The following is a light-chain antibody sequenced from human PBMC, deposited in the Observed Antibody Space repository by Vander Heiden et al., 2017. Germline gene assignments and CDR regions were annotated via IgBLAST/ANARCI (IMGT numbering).Light chain of an antibody. CDR2: SDT. V-gene: IGLV3-25*03. Sequence: SSDLTQPPSVSVSPGQLAKLTCSGYDLPRQNDYWYQQKPGQAPLLLIYSDTKRPSGIPERFSGSITGTIVNLTNSDVQAEDEADYYCQSADSSGTYSVVFGGGTQLTVL. J-gene: IGLJ2*01. CDR1: DLPRQN. CDR3: QSADSSGTYSVV.